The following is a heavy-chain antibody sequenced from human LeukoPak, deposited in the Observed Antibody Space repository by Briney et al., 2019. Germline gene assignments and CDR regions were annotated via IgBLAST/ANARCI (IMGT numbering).Heavy chain of an antibody. CDR1: GGSFSGYY. D-gene: IGHD3-10*01. CDR2: INHSGST. CDR3: ARARNPYYYGSGKHYYMDV. Sequence: PSETLSLTCAVYGGSFSGYYWSWIRQPPGKGLEWIGEINHSGSTNYNPSLKSRVTISVDTSKNQFSLKLSSVTAADTAVYYCARARNPYYYGSGKHYYMDVWGKGTTVTISS. V-gene: IGHV4-34*01. J-gene: IGHJ6*03.